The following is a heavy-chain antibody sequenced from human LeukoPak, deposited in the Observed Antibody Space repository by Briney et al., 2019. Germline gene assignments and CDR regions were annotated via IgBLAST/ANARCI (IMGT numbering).Heavy chain of an antibody. CDR3: ASQNYGDYEVGWFDP. Sequence: GGSLRLSCAASGFTFSDYWMSWVRQAPGKGLEWVAVISYDGSNKYYADSVKGRFTISRDNSKNTLYLQMNSLRAEDTAVYYCASQNYGDYEVGWFDPWGQGTLVTVSS. V-gene: IGHV3-30-3*01. J-gene: IGHJ5*02. CDR2: ISYDGSNK. CDR1: GFTFSDYW. D-gene: IGHD4-17*01.